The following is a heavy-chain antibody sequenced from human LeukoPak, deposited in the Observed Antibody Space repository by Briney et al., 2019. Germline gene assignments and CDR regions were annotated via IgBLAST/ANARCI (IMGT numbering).Heavy chain of an antibody. CDR3: ASGQWQSRHAYYFDY. D-gene: IGHD6-19*01. CDR2: IYYSGST. J-gene: IGHJ4*02. CDR1: GGSISSSSYY. V-gene: IGHV4-39*07. Sequence: PSETLSLTCTVSGGSISSSSYYWGWIRQPPGKGLEWIGSIYYSGSTYYNPSLKSRVTISVDTSKNQFSLKLSSVTAADTAVYYCASGQWQSRHAYYFDYWAREPWSPSPQ.